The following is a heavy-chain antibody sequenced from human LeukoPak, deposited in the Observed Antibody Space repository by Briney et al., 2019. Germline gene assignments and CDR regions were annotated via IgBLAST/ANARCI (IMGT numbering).Heavy chain of an antibody. CDR3: ARLPGIAVAD. V-gene: IGHV4-34*01. Sequence: PSETLSLTCAVYGGSFNGYYWSWIRQPPGKGLEWIGEINHSGSTNYNPSLKSRVTISVDTSKNQFSLKLSSVTAADTAVYYCARLPGIAVADWGQGTLVTVSS. D-gene: IGHD6-19*01. CDR1: GGSFNGYY. CDR2: INHSGST. J-gene: IGHJ4*02.